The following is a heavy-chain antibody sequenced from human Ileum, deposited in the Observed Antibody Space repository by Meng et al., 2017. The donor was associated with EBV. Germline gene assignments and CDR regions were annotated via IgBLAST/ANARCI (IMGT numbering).Heavy chain of an antibody. CDR1: GRSLSNYG. J-gene: IGHJ4*02. Sequence: PGEAGVGVVQPGTSRRVSCAASGRSLSNYGMHWVRQAPGKGLEWVALISPDGIWYPESVKGRFTVSRDNSKNTFYLQMNSLRFEDTAVYYCARDGIGWYPGDYWGRGTLVTVSS. V-gene: IGHV3-30*03. D-gene: IGHD6-19*01. CDR2: ISPDGI. CDR3: ARDGIGWYPGDY.